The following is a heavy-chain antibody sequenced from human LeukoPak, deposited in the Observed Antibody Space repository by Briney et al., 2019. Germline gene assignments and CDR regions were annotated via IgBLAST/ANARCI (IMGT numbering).Heavy chain of an antibody. CDR1: GFTFNRYW. V-gene: IGHV3-74*01. J-gene: IGHJ4*02. Sequence: GGSLRLSCAASGFTFNRYWMHWVRQVPGKGLVWASRINSDGSSTTYADSVKGRFTTSRDNARNTLYLQMNSLRAEDTAVYYCARGRGTIYMFDYWGQGTLVTVSS. D-gene: IGHD2/OR15-2a*01. CDR2: INSDGSST. CDR3: ARGRGTIYMFDY.